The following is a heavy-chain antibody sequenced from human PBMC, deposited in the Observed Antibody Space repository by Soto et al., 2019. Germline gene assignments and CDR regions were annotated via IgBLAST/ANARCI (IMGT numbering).Heavy chain of an antibody. CDR2: ISADNGNT. CDR1: GYTFTSYG. J-gene: IGHJ6*02. V-gene: IGHV1-18*01. Sequence: QVQLLPSGAEVKKPGASVKVSCQASGYTFTSYGISCVRQAPGQGLEWLGWISADNGNTNYAQKLPGRVTMTTDTSMSPDYMELRSLRSDDTAVYYCARPEHTVGGVIVIRDYYYGIDVWGQGTTVTVSS. D-gene: IGHD3-16*02. CDR3: ARPEHTVGGVIVIRDYYYGIDV.